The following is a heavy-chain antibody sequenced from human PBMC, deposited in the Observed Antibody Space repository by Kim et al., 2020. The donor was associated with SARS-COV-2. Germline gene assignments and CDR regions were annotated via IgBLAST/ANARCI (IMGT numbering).Heavy chain of an antibody. D-gene: IGHD6-19*01. Sequence: RFTISSDNSKNTLYLQMNSLRAEDTAVYYCARDLEGASQWLVQLVDPDDYWGQGTLVTVSS. J-gene: IGHJ4*02. V-gene: IGHV3-30*07. CDR3: ARDLEGASQWLVQLVDPDDY.